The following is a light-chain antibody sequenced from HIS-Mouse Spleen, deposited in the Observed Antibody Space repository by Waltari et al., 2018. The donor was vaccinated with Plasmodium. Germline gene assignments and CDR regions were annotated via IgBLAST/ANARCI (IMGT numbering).Light chain of an antibody. J-gene: IGLJ1*01. CDR1: SSDVGSYIL. Sequence: QSALTPPASVYGSPGQSLTIPRTGTSSDVGSYILVSWYQQHPGKAPKLMIYEGSKRPSGVSNRFSGSKSGNTASLTISGLQAEDEADYYCCSYAGSSTYVFGTGTKVTVL. CDR2: EGS. V-gene: IGLV2-23*01. CDR3: CSYAGSSTYV.